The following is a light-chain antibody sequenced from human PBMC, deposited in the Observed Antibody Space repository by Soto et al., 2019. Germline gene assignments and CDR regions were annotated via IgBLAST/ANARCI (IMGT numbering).Light chain of an antibody. J-gene: IGLJ2*01. CDR2: EGT. CDR3: CSYVNDNNVL. CDR1: SSDVGSYNL. Sequence: QSALTQPASVSGSPGQSITISCTGTSSDVGSYNLVSWYQHHPGKAPKLMIYEGTKRPSGVSNRFSGSKSGNTASLTVSGLQAEDEANYYCCSYVNDNNVLFGGGPKLTVL. V-gene: IGLV2-23*01.